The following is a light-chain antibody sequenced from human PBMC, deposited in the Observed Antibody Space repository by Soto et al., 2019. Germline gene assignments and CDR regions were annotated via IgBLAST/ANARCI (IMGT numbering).Light chain of an antibody. Sequence: EIVMTQSQATLSVSPGERATLSCRASQSVYSNLAWYQQKPGQPPRLLIYGASTRATGIPARFSGSGSGTEFTFTISSLQSEDFAAYYCQQYNNWPYTFGPGTKVDIK. V-gene: IGKV3-15*01. CDR1: QSVYSN. J-gene: IGKJ3*01. CDR2: GAS. CDR3: QQYNNWPYT.